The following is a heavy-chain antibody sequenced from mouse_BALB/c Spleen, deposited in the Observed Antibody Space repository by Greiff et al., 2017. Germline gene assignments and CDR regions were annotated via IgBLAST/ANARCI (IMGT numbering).Heavy chain of an antibody. Sequence: VQLQQSGAELMKPGASVKISCKATGYTFSSYWIEWVKQRPGHGLEWIGEILPGSGSTNYNEKFKGKATFTADTSSNTAYMQLSSLTSEDSAVYYCARGAYYGNLYAMDYWGQGTSVTVSS. J-gene: IGHJ4*01. V-gene: IGHV1-9*01. D-gene: IGHD2-10*01. CDR3: ARGAYYGNLYAMDY. CDR1: GYTFSSYW. CDR2: ILPGSGST.